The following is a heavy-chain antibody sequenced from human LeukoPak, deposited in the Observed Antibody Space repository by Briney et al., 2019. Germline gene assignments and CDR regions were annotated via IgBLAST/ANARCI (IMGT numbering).Heavy chain of an antibody. Sequence: PSETLSLTCTVSGGSISSYYRSWIRQPPGKGLEWIGYIYYSGSTHYNPSLKSRVTISVDTSKNQFSLKLSSVTAADTAVYYCARGGSSRKGAFDIWGQGTMVTVSS. CDR3: ARGGSSRKGAFDI. CDR1: GGSISSYY. D-gene: IGHD6-13*01. CDR2: IYYSGST. J-gene: IGHJ3*02. V-gene: IGHV4-59*01.